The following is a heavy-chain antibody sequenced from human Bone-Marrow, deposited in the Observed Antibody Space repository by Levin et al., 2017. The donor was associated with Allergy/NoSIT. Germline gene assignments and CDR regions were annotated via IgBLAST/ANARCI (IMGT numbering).Heavy chain of an antibody. CDR3: ASFFGSGWYLSSEYFQH. CDR2: IKQDGSEK. J-gene: IGHJ1*01. V-gene: IGHV3-7*01. D-gene: IGHD6-19*01. CDR1: GFTFSGYW. Sequence: QSGESLKISCAASGFTFSGYWMSWVRQAPGKGLEWVANIKQDGSEKYYVDSVKGRFTISRDNAKNSLYLQMNSLRAEDTAVYYCASFFGSGWYLSSEYFQHWGQGTLVIVS.